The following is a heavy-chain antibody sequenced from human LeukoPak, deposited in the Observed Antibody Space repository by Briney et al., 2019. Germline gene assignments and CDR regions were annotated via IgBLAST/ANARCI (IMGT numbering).Heavy chain of an antibody. Sequence: PSETLSLTCTVSGGSISSSFYYWGWIRQPPGKELEWIGSIFYSGSTYHTPSLKSRVTISLDTSKNQFSLKLTSVTAADTAVFYCARESGYYDVLTGYYNQNWFDPWGQGTLVTVSS. V-gene: IGHV4-39*02. CDR1: GGSISSSFYY. J-gene: IGHJ5*02. D-gene: IGHD3-9*01. CDR3: ARESGYYDVLTGYYNQNWFDP. CDR2: IFYSGST.